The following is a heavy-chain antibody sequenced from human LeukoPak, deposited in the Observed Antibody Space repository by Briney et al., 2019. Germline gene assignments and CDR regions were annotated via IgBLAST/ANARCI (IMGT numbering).Heavy chain of an antibody. CDR2: ISSSSSYI. D-gene: IGHD3/OR15-3a*01. Sequence: GGSLRLSCAASGFTFSSYSMNRVRQAPGKGLEWVSSISSSSSYIYYADSVKGRFTISRDNAKNSLYLQMNSLRAEDTAVYYCARDRTQSGMDVWGQGTTVTVSS. J-gene: IGHJ6*02. CDR3: ARDRTQSGMDV. CDR1: GFTFSSYS. V-gene: IGHV3-21*01.